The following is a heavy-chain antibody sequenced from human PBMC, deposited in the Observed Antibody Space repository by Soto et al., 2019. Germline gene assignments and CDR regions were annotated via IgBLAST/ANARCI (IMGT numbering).Heavy chain of an antibody. CDR1: GGSINSFDNY. J-gene: IGHJ5*02. V-gene: IGHV4-31*03. CDR2: IYYSGNT. D-gene: IGHD5-18*01. Sequence: PSETLSLTCTVSGGSINSFDNYWAWIRQHPGKGLEWIGYIYYSGNTYYNPSLKSRVLISVDTSKNQSSLKLSSVTAADTALYFCARNVDTALLGNWFDPWGQGSLVTVSS. CDR3: ARNVDTALLGNWFDP.